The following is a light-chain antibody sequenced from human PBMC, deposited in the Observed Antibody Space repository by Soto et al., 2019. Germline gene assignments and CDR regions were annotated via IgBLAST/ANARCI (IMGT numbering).Light chain of an antibody. CDR2: EAS. CDR3: QHYNSYSEA. J-gene: IGKJ1*01. Sequence: DIQLTQSPSLLSAPVGDRVTITCRASHDISTYLAWYQQKPGKAPKLMIYEASTLQSGVPSRFSGSGSGTEFTLTISSLQPDDFATYYCQHYNSYSEAFGQGTKVDIK. V-gene: IGKV1-9*01. CDR1: HDISTY.